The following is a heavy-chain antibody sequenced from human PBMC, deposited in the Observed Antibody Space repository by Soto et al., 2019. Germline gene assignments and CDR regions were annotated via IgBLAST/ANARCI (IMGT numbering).Heavy chain of an antibody. D-gene: IGHD2-15*01. V-gene: IGHV4-4*02. CDR1: GGSINSINW. Sequence: SETLSLTCGVSGGSINSINWWSWVRQTPGKGLEWIGEIYHNGRSNYNPSLKSRVTLSIDKSKNQFFLNLTTVTAADTEVYYCARYQGVVPTHALDTWGQGTLVTVSS. J-gene: IGHJ5*02. CDR2: IYHNGRS. CDR3: ARYQGVVPTHALDT.